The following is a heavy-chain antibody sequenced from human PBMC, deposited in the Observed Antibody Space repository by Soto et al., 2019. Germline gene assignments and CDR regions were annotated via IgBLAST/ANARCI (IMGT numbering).Heavy chain of an antibody. CDR3: ARDARPPDSSSSGTNFYYYAMDV. CDR1: GFTFSSYW. J-gene: IGHJ6*02. Sequence: VQLVESGGGLVQPGGSLRLSCAASGFTFSSYWMHWVRQAPGKWLVWVSRVNSDGSTTSYADSVKGRFTVSRDNAKNTPYLQMTGLRAEDTAVYYCARDARPPDSSSSGTNFYYYAMDVWGQGTTVTVSS. CDR2: VNSDGSTT. D-gene: IGHD6-6*01. V-gene: IGHV3-74*01.